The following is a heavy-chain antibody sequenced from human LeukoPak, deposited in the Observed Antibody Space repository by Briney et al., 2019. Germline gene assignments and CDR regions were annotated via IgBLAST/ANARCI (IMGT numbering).Heavy chain of an antibody. Sequence: PPETLSLTCTVSGGSISSYYWSWIRQPPGKGLEWIGYIYYSGSTNYNPSLKSRVTISVDTSKNQFSLKLSSVTAADTAVYYCARDLEWLGNAFDIWGQGTMVTVSS. CDR2: IYYSGST. J-gene: IGHJ3*02. V-gene: IGHV4-59*01. CDR3: ARDLEWLGNAFDI. D-gene: IGHD3-3*01. CDR1: GGSISSYY.